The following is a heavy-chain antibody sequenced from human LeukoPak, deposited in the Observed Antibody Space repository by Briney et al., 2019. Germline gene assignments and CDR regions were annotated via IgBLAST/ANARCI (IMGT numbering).Heavy chain of an antibody. CDR1: GFTFSSYE. V-gene: IGHV3-48*03. Sequence: GGSLRLSCAASGFTFSSYEMNWVRQAPGKGLEWVSYISSSGSTIYYADSVKGRFTISRDDAKNSLYLQMNSLRAEDTAVYHCAELGITMIGGVWGKGTTVTISS. CDR3: AELGITMIGGV. CDR2: ISSSGSTI. D-gene: IGHD3-10*02. J-gene: IGHJ6*04.